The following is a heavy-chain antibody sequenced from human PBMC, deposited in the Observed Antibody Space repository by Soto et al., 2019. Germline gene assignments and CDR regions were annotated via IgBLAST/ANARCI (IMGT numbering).Heavy chain of an antibody. J-gene: IGHJ4*02. CDR1: GFTFSSYG. V-gene: IGHV3-30*03. Sequence: HPGGSLRLSCAASGFTFSSYGMHWVRQAPGKGLEWVAVISYDGSNKYYADSVKGRFTISRDNSKNTLYLQMNSLRAEDTAVYYCARYRGRWLQSQTLDYWGQGTLVTVSS. D-gene: IGHD5-12*01. CDR3: ARYRGRWLQSQTLDY. CDR2: ISYDGSNK.